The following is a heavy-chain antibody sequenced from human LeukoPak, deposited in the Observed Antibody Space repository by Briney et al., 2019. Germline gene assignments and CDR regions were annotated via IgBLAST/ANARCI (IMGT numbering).Heavy chain of an antibody. J-gene: IGHJ6*02. CDR1: GGSFSGYY. CDR2: INHSGST. CDR3: ARGYCSSTSCYSRSSYGMDV. Sequence: SETLSLTCAVYGGSFSGYYWSWIRQPPGKGLEWIGEINHSGSTNCNPSLKSRVTISVDTSKNQFSLKLSSVTAADTAVYYCARGYCSSTSCYSRSSYGMDVWGQGTTVTVSS. D-gene: IGHD2-2*01. V-gene: IGHV4-34*01.